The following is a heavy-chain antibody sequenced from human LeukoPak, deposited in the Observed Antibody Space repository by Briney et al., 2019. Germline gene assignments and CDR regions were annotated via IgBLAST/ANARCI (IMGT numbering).Heavy chain of an antibody. CDR3: ARSYCYDSSGYLFDAFDI. J-gene: IGHJ3*02. CDR2: IYYSGST. V-gene: IGHV4-59*01. CDR1: GGSISSYY. D-gene: IGHD3-22*01. Sequence: SETLSLTCTVSGGSISSYYWSWIRQPPGKGLEWMGYIYYSGSTNYNPSLKSRVTISVDTSKNQFSLKLSSVTAADTAVYYCARSYCYDSSGYLFDAFDIWGQGTMVTVSS.